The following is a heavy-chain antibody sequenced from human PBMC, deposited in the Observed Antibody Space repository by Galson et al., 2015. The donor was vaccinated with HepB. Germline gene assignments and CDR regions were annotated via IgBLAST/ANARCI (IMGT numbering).Heavy chain of an antibody. D-gene: IGHD3-10*01. V-gene: IGHV3-30*18. J-gene: IGHJ6*02. CDR3: AKVLKPVLLWFGELLTNYYYYGMDV. CDR1: GFTFSSYG. CDR2: ISYDGSNK. Sequence: SLRLSCAASGFTFSSYGMHWARQAPGKGLEWVAVISYDGSNKYYADSVKGRFTISRDNSKNTLYLQMNSLRAEDTAVYYRAKVLKPVLLWFGELLTNYYYYGMDVWGQGTTVTVSS.